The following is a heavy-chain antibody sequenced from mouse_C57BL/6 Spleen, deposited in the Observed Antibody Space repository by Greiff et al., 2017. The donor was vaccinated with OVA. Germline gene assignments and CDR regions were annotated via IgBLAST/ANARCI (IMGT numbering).Heavy chain of an antibody. CDR1: GYTFTSYW. CDR3: TSLRAYYDYEGFDY. D-gene: IGHD2-4*01. Sequence: VQLQQSGTVLARPGASVKMSCKTSGYTFTSYWMHWVKQRPGQGLEWIGAIYPGNSDTSYNQKFKGKAKLTAVTSASTAYMELSSLTNEDSAVYYCTSLRAYYDYEGFDYWGQGTTLTVSS. J-gene: IGHJ2*01. CDR2: IYPGNSDT. V-gene: IGHV1-5*01.